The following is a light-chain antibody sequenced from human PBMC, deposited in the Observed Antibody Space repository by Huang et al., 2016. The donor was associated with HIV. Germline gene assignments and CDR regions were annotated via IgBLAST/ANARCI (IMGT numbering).Light chain of an antibody. J-gene: IGKJ5*01. CDR2: YAS. V-gene: IGKV3-11*01. Sequence: EIVLTQSPATLSLSPGERATLSCRASQSVSSYLAWYQQKPGQAPRLLIYYASNRATGIPARFRGSGSGTDFTLTISSLEPEDFAVYYCQQRSNWPPAFGQGTRLEIK. CDR1: QSVSSY. CDR3: QQRSNWPPA.